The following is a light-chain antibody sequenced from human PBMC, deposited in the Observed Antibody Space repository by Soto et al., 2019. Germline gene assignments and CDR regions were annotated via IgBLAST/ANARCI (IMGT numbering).Light chain of an antibody. CDR2: GAS. J-gene: IGKJ1*01. CDR3: QQYNSYSGT. Sequence: AIEMTQSPSSLSASVGDTVTITCRASQGIGKDLAWFQQRPGKAPKLLTYGASGLQNGVPSRFSGSGSGTDFTLTISGLQPEDFATYYCQQYNSYSGTFGQGTKVDIK. V-gene: IGKV1-6*01. CDR1: QGIGKD.